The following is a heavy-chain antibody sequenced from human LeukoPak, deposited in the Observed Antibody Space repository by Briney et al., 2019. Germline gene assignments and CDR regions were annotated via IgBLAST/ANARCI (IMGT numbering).Heavy chain of an antibody. CDR1: GGTFSSYA. J-gene: IGHJ6*02. Sequence: ASVKVSCKASGGTFSSYAISWVRQAPGQGLEWMGRIIPILGIANYAQKFQGRVTITADKSTSTAYMELSSLRSEDTAVYYCAGSVVVDYYYYGMDVWGQGTTVTVS. D-gene: IGHD3-22*01. CDR3: AGSVVVDYYYYGMDV. V-gene: IGHV1-69*04. CDR2: IIPILGIA.